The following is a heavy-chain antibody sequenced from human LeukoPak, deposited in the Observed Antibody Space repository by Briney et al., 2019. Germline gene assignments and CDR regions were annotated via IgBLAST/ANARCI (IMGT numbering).Heavy chain of an antibody. Sequence: ASVKVSCKASGYTFSSYGMHWVRQAPGQRLEWMGWINAGNGNTKYSQKFQGRVIITGDTSATTAYMELSSLRSEDTAVYYCATHRGYCSSSSCQNELELDYWGQGTLVTVSS. CDR3: ATHRGYCSSSSCQNELELDY. CDR1: GYTFSSYG. V-gene: IGHV1-3*01. J-gene: IGHJ4*02. D-gene: IGHD2-2*03. CDR2: INAGNGNT.